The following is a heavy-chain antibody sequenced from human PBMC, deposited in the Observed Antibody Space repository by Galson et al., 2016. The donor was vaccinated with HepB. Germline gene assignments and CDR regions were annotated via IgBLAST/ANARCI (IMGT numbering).Heavy chain of an antibody. CDR1: GITFSSFW. CDR2: IRPDGSEK. CDR3: ARDRGSHARGGYYYHFGMDV. D-gene: IGHD1-26*01. J-gene: IGHJ6*02. Sequence: SLRLSCAASGITFSSFWMTWVRQAPGKGLEWVANIRPDGSEKFYVDSVKGRFTISRDNAKNSLYLQMNSLRAEDTAVYYCARDRGSHARGGYYYHFGMDVWGQGTTVIVSS. V-gene: IGHV3-7*01.